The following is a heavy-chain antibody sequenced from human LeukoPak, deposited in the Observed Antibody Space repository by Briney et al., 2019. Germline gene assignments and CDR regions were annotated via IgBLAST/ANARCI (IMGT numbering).Heavy chain of an antibody. CDR1: GFTFSSYW. V-gene: IGHV3-74*01. CDR2: INSDGTTT. Sequence: GGSLRLSCAASGFTFSSYWMRWVRQAPGKGLLWVSRINSDGTTTTYADSVKGRFTISRDNAKNTLYLQMSSLRADDTAVYYCARGQATYHDYWGQGTLVSVSS. CDR3: ARGQATYHDY. J-gene: IGHJ4*02.